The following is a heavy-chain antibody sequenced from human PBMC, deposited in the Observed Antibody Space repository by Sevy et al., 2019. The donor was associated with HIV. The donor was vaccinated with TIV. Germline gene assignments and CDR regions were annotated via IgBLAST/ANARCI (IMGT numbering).Heavy chain of an antibody. J-gene: IGHJ3*01. CDR1: GFAFSSHA. Sequence: GGSLRLSCAASGFAFSSHAMHWVRQAPGKGLEWVAVISYEGTETFYAASVEGRFTISRDNAKNSLYLQMNSLRAEDTAVYYCASAGVVIEKDAFDFWGQGTMVTVSS. CDR3: ASAGVVIEKDAFDF. CDR2: ISYEGTET. D-gene: IGHD3-3*01. V-gene: IGHV3-30-3*01.